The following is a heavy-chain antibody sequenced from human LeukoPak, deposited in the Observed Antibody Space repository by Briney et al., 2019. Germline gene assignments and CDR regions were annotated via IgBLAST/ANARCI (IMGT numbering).Heavy chain of an antibody. CDR2: ISAYNGNT. V-gene: IGHV1-18*01. J-gene: IGHJ5*02. Sequence: ASVKVSCKASGYTFTSYGISWVRQAPGQGLEWMGWISAYNGNTNYAQKLQGRVTMTTDTSTSTAYMELRSLRSDDTAVYYCAREGGDCSSTSCRPPHWFDPWGQGTLVTVSS. CDR1: GYTFTSYG. CDR3: AREGGDCSSTSCRPPHWFDP. D-gene: IGHD2-2*01.